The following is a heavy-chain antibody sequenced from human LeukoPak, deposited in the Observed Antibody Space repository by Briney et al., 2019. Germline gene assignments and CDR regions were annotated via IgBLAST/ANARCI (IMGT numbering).Heavy chain of an antibody. CDR1: GGSMSSYY. J-gene: IGHJ4*02. V-gene: IGHV4-59*01. D-gene: IGHD3-16*01. CDR3: ARGRYGWLPFDY. CDR2: IYYSGST. Sequence: SETLSLTCTVSGGSMSSYYWSWIRQPPGKGLEWIGFIYYSGSTNYNPSLKSRVTISVDTSKNQFTLKLSSVTAADTAVYYCARGRYGWLPFDYWGQGTLVTVSS.